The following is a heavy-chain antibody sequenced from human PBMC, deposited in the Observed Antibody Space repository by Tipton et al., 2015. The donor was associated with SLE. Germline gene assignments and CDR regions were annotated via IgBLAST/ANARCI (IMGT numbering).Heavy chain of an antibody. J-gene: IGHJ5*02. V-gene: IGHV4-59*12. CDR3: ARDSSGMGYYWLDP. Sequence: TLSLTCTVSGGSISGYHWSWLRQPPGKGLEWIGYISYTETTKYNPSLESRVIISVDTSKNQFSLRLSSVTAADTAMYYCARDSSGMGYYWLDPWGQGTLVTVSS. CDR2: ISYTETT. CDR1: GGSISGYH. D-gene: IGHD3-10*01.